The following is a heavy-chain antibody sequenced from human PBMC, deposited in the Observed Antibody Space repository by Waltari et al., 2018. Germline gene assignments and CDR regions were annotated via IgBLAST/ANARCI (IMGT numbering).Heavy chain of an antibody. CDR1: GASLTTGGFY. CDR3: VRATAGAASPFDY. V-gene: IGHV4-31*03. CDR2: VYSDGES. J-gene: IGHJ4*02. Sequence: QVHLQESAPGLVKPSETLSLTCTVAGASLTTGGFYWGWVRQRPGKGLEWIGYVYSDGESFYSPSLTSRIVISLDKTKNQFSLKLGSVTAADTATYFCVRATAGAASPFDYWGKGTLVTVSS. D-gene: IGHD6-19*01.